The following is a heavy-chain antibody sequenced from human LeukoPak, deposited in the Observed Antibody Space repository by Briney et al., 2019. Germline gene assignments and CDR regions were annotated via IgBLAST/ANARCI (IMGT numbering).Heavy chain of an antibody. CDR1: GGSMISQY. J-gene: IGHJ3*02. CDR3: ARGTTGDAFDI. D-gene: IGHD4-17*01. V-gene: IGHV4-59*08. Sequence: SETLSLTCSVSGGSMISQYWTWIRQSPGKGLEWIGYIYYSGATNYNPSLKSRVTISVDTSKNYFFLQLSSVTAADTAVYYCARGTTGDAFDIWGQGTMVTVSS. CDR2: IYYSGAT.